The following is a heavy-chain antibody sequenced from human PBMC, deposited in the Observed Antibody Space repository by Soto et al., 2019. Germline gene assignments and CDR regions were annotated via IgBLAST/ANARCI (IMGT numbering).Heavy chain of an antibody. CDR2: IYWDEDK. V-gene: IGHV2-5*02. CDR3: AHKGGRGAGMDV. J-gene: IGHJ6*02. Sequence: QITLKESGPTLVKPTQTLTLTCTYSGFSLSTSGVGVGWIRQPPGKALEWLALIYWDEDKRYSASLKSRLTITKDTSTNEVVRTMTNMDPVDTGTYYCAHKGGRGAGMDVWGQGTTVTVSS. D-gene: IGHD2-15*01. CDR1: GFSLSTSGVG.